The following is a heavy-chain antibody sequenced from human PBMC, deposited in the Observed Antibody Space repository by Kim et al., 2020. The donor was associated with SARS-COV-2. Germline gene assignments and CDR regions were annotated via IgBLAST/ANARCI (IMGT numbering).Heavy chain of an antibody. Sequence: GGSLRLSCAASGFTFSNAWMSWVRQAPGKGLEWVGRIKSKTDGGTTDYAAPVKGRFTISRDDSKNTLYLQMNSLKTEDTAVYYCTSGGMVRGVTTPRVHYWGQGTLVTVSS. D-gene: IGHD3-10*01. CDR1: GFTFSNAW. V-gene: IGHV3-15*01. CDR2: IKSKTDGGTT. CDR3: TSGGMVRGVTTPRVHY. J-gene: IGHJ4*02.